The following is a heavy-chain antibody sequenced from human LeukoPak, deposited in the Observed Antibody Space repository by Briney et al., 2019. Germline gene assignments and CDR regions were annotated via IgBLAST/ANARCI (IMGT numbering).Heavy chain of an antibody. J-gene: IGHJ4*02. CDR1: GFTFSNAW. CDR3: TTDGGLTALWELPLPLDY. D-gene: IGHD1-26*01. Sequence: GGSLRLSCAASGFTFSNAWMSWVRQAPGKGLEWVGRIKSKTDGGTTDYAAPVKGRFTISRDDSKNTLYLQMNSLKTEDTAVYYCTTDGGLTALWELPLPLDYWGQGTLVTVSS. CDR2: IKSKTDGGTT. V-gene: IGHV3-15*01.